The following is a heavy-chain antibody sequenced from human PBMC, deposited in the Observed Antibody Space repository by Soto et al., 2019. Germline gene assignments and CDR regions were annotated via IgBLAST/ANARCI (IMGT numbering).Heavy chain of an antibody. Sequence: EVQLVESGGGLVKPGGSLRLSCAASGFTFSNAWMSWVCQAPGKGLEWVGRIKSKTDGGTTDYAAPVKGRFTISRDDSKNTLYLQMNSLKTEDTAVYYCTTEYSGYDANVDYWGQGTLVTVSS. CDR3: TTEYSGYDANVDY. J-gene: IGHJ4*02. CDR2: IKSKTDGGTT. CDR1: GFTFSNAW. V-gene: IGHV3-15*01. D-gene: IGHD5-12*01.